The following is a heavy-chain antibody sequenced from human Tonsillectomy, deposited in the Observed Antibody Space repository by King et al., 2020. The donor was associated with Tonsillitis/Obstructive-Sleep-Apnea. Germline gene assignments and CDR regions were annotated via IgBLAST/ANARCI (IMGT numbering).Heavy chain of an antibody. Sequence: VQLVESGGGLVQPGRSLRLSCRASGFRFGDYNINWVRQGPGKGLEWVGFIRSKKTEYDASVKGRFTISRDDSKSIAYLQMNSLKTEDTAVYYCTKEAGGHYEVWSGYHHLYYMDVGGKGTTVTVYS. D-gene: IGHD3-3*01. CDR3: TKEAGGHYEVWSGYHHLYYMDV. CDR1: GFRFGDYN. CDR2: IRSKKT. J-gene: IGHJ6*03. V-gene: IGHV3-49*04.